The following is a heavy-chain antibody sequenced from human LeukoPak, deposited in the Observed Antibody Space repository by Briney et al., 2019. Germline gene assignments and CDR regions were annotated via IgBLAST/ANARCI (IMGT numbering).Heavy chain of an antibody. CDR2: INQDGSEK. J-gene: IGHJ3*02. CDR1: GFRFGGFW. D-gene: IGHD3-16*01. V-gene: IGHV3-7*01. CDR3: TRDVREAYDI. Sequence: SGGSLRLSCEASGFRFGGFWMNWVRQAPGKGPERVANINQDGSEKLYVDSVKGRFTISRDNAKNSLYLQMNSLRVEDTAVYYCTRDVREAYDIWGHGTMVTVSS.